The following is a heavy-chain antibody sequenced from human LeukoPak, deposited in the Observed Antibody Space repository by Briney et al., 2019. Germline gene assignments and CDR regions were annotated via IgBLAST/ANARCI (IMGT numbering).Heavy chain of an antibody. Sequence: GGSLRLSCAVSGFTVSSNYMSWVRQAPGKGLEWVSGIYTGGSSYYADSVKGRFNIFRDSSKNTLYLHMNSLRVDDTAVYYCASKMIPDAEKGLGYWGQGTLVTVSS. V-gene: IGHV3-53*01. CDR2: IYTGGSS. CDR3: ASKMIPDAEKGLGY. D-gene: IGHD2-2*01. CDR1: GFTVSSNY. J-gene: IGHJ4*02.